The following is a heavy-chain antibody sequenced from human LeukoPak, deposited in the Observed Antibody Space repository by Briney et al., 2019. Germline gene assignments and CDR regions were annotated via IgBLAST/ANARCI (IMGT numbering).Heavy chain of an antibody. CDR1: GYTFTSYA. J-gene: IGHJ4*02. CDR3: ARDSGSGNNDY. D-gene: IGHD1-26*01. V-gene: IGHV1-3*01. CDR2: IGAGNGNT. Sequence: ASVKVSCKASGYTFTSYAIHWVRQAPGQRLEWVGWIGAGNGNTKYSQNFQGRVTFISNTSATTAFMELSSLRSEDAAVYYCARDSGSGNNDYWGQGTLVTVSS.